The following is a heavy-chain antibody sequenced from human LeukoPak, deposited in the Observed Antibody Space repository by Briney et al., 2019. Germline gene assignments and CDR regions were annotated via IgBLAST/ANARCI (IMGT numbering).Heavy chain of an antibody. V-gene: IGHV3-30*02. D-gene: IGHD3-22*01. CDR3: AKRMTYYYDSSGYSDY. J-gene: IGHJ4*02. CDR2: IRSDGSNK. CDR1: GFTFSSNG. Sequence: PGGSLRLSCAASGFTFSSNGMHWVRQSPGKGLEWVAFIRSDGSNKYYADSVKGRFTISRDNSKHTLYLQMNSLRAEDTAVYYCAKRMTYYYDSSGYSDYWGQGTLVTVSS.